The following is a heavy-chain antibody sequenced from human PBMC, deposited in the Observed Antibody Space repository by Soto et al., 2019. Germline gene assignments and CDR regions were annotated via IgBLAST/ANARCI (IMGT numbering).Heavy chain of an antibody. Sequence: ASVKVSCKASGFTFTRYYMHWVRQAPGQGLEWMGIINPSGDSTTCAQKFQGRVTMSRDTSTSTVYMELSSLRSGDTAVYYCARSHSYNTNWYDYWGQGTLVTVSS. J-gene: IGHJ5*01. CDR2: INPSGDST. V-gene: IGHV1-46*01. D-gene: IGHD1-20*01. CDR1: GFTFTRYY. CDR3: ARSHSYNTNWYDY.